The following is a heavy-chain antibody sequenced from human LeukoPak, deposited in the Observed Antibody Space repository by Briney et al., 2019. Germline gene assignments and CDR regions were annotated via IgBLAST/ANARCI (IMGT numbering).Heavy chain of an antibody. CDR3: ARANYYGSGRAAFDI. CDR1: GFTFSSYW. J-gene: IGHJ3*02. V-gene: IGHV3-74*01. Sequence: GGSLRLSCAASGFTFSSYWMHWVRQAPGKGLVWVSRINSDGSSTSYADSVKGRFTISRDNAKNTLYLQMNRLRAKDTAVYFCARANYYGSGRAAFDIWGQGTMVTVSS. D-gene: IGHD3-10*01. CDR2: INSDGSST.